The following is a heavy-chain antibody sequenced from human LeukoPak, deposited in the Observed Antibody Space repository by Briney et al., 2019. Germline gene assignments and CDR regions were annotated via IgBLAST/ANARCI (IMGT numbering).Heavy chain of an antibody. D-gene: IGHD3-10*01. CDR2: ISWNSGSI. J-gene: IGHJ4*02. V-gene: IGHV3-9*01. CDR1: EFTFDDYA. Sequence: PGGSLRPSFPPSEFTFDDYAMHWVRQAPGKGLEGVSGISWNSGSIGYADSVKGRFTISRDNAKNSLYLQMNSLRAEDTALYYCAKGNYYGSGDIDYWGQGTLVTVSS. CDR3: AKGNYYGSGDIDY.